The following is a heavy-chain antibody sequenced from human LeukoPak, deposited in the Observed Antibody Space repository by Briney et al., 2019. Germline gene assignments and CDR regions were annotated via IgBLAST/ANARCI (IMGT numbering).Heavy chain of an antibody. CDR2: ISGSGGST. D-gene: IGHD3-22*01. J-gene: IGHJ4*02. CDR1: GFTFSTYA. V-gene: IGHV3-23*01. Sequence: GGSLRLSCAASGFTFSTYAMSWVRQAPGKGLGWVSAISGSGGSTYYADSVKGRFTISRDNSKNTLYLQMNSLRAEDMAVYYCAKGHYYDSSGYSHFDYWGQGTLVTVSS. CDR3: AKGHYYDSSGYSHFDY.